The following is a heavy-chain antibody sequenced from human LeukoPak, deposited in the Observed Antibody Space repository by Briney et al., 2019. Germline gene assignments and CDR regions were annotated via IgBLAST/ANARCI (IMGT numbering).Heavy chain of an antibody. Sequence: PGGSLRLSCAASGFTFSAYAVTWVRQAPGRGLEFVSAISDSGGSTFYADSVKGRFTISRDNSKNTLYLQMNSLRAEDTAVYYCAKVSGGRTEGYFDYWGQGTLVTVSS. CDR2: ISDSGGST. V-gene: IGHV3-23*01. CDR3: AKVSGGRTEGYFDY. CDR1: GFTFSAYA. D-gene: IGHD3-10*01. J-gene: IGHJ4*02.